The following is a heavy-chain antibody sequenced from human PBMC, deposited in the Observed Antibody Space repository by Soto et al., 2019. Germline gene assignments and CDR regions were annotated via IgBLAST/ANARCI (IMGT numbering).Heavy chain of an antibody. CDR3: AKDMSQQQGVDAFDI. D-gene: IGHD6-13*01. CDR2: ISWNSGSI. Sequence: GGSLRLSCAASGFTFDDYAMHWVRQAPGKGLEWVSGISWNSGSIGYADSVKGRFTISRDNAKNSLYLQMNSLRAEDTALYYCAKDMSQQQGVDAFDIWGQGTMVTVSS. J-gene: IGHJ3*02. V-gene: IGHV3-9*01. CDR1: GFTFDDYA.